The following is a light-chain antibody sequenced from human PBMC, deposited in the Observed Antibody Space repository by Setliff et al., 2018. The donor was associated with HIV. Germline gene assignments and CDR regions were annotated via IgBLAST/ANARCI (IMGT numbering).Light chain of an antibody. CDR3: SSYSTSSTPSV. V-gene: IGLV2-14*03. J-gene: IGLJ1*01. CDR1: TNDVGAYNY. CDR2: GVT. Sequence: QSALTQPASVSGSPGQSIAISCTGTTNDVGAYNYVSWYQQHPGKAPKLIIYGVTHRPSGVSDRFSGSKSGDTASLTISGPQTEDEADYYCSSYSTSSTPSVFGTGTKVTVL.